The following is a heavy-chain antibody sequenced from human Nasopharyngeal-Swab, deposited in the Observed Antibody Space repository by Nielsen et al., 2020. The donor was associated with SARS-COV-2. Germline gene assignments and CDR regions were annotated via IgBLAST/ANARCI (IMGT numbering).Heavy chain of an antibody. J-gene: IGHJ4*02. CDR1: GDSIISFNW. D-gene: IGHD1-26*01. V-gene: IGHV4/OR15-8*02. CDR3: ARNLYTTTWKTLFDF. CDR2: IYHGGNT. Sequence: SETLSLTCDVSGDSIISFNWWSWVRQSPGKGLEWIGEIYHGGNTNYNPSLRSRVTISMDKSKNQFSLTPSSVTAADTAVYYCARNLYTTTWKTLFDFWGQGTLVTVSS.